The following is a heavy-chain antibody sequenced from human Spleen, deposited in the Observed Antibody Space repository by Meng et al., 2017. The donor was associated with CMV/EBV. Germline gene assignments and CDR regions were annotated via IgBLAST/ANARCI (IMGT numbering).Heavy chain of an antibody. Sequence: GESLKISCAASGFMFNTYWMAWVRQAPGKGLQWVANIKQDGSETYYVDSVKGRFTISRDNARNFLHLQMNSLRVDDTAVYFCARDLLFPQSDHLPNLYYSHGVDVWGQGTTVTVSS. D-gene: IGHD2-21*01. CDR2: IKQDGSET. CDR1: GFMFNTYW. V-gene: IGHV3-7*03. J-gene: IGHJ6*02. CDR3: ARDLLFPQSDHLPNLYYSHGVDV.